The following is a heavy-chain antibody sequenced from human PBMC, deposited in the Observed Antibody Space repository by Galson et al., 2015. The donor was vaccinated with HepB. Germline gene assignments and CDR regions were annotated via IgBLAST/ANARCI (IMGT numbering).Heavy chain of an antibody. CDR1: GFTFSTSD. Sequence: SLRLSCAASGFTFSTSDFHWVRQAAGKDLEWVSAIGITSDTHYPDSVKGRFTISRENGRGSVYLQMNGLRAGDTAIYYCARAAPGFTASHHLDHWGQGILVTVSS. V-gene: IGHV3-13*04. CDR3: ARAAPGFTASHHLDH. J-gene: IGHJ4*02. D-gene: IGHD2-2*01. CDR2: IGITSDT.